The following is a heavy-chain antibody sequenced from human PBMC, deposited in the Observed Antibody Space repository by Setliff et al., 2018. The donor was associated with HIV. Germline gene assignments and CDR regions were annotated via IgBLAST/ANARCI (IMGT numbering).Heavy chain of an antibody. CDR3: ARHRDPPGTRWIFYFYYMDL. CDR2: IYSSRRT. Sequence: NPSETLSLTCSVYGASISNSNSYWGWIRQPPGKRLEWLGSIYSSRRTSYNPSLSSLLTLSVDTSKSHVSLRLSSVTAADTGVYYCARHRDPPGTRWIFYFYYMDLWGEGTTVTVSS. CDR1: GASISNSNSY. D-gene: IGHD5-12*01. J-gene: IGHJ6*03. V-gene: IGHV4-39*01.